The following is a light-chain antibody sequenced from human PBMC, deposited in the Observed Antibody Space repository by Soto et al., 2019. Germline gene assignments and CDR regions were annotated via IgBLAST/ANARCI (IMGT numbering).Light chain of an antibody. Sequence: QSVLTQPASVSGCPGQSITISCTGTSSEVGGNKYVSWYQHYPGKAPKLMICDVSNRPSGVSNRFSGSKSGNTASLTISGLQAEDEADYYCSAFTGTTYVFGTGTKVTVL. V-gene: IGLV2-14*03. J-gene: IGLJ1*01. CDR3: SAFTGTTYV. CDR2: DVS. CDR1: SSEVGGNKY.